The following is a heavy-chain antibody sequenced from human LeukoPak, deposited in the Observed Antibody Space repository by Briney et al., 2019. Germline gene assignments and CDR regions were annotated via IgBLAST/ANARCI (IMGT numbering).Heavy chain of an antibody. CDR2: VYYSGST. CDR3: ARVYYDSSGYFPFDY. J-gene: IGHJ4*02. CDR1: GGSISSGGYY. D-gene: IGHD3-22*01. V-gene: IGHV4-31*03. Sequence: SETLSLTCTVSGGSISSGGYYWSWIRQHPGKGLEWIGYVYYSGSTYYNPSLKSRVTISVDTSKNQFSLKLSSVTAADTAVYYCARVYYDSSGYFPFDYWGQGTLVTVSS.